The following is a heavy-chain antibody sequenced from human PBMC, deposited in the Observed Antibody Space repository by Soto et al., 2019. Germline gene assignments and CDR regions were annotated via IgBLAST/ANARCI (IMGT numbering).Heavy chain of an antibody. V-gene: IGHV3-66*01. J-gene: IGHJ4*02. Sequence: EVQVVESGGGLVQPGGSLRLSCAATGFIVSNSFMSWVRQAPGKGPEWVSLFYADGRTYYADSVKGRFTMSKDNSKNTLYLQMHSLNVADTALYYCTRDGDFGGGVDTVYGGPGTMVTVSS. CDR3: TRDGDFGGGVDTVY. CDR2: FYADGRT. D-gene: IGHD3-16*01. CDR1: GFIVSNSF.